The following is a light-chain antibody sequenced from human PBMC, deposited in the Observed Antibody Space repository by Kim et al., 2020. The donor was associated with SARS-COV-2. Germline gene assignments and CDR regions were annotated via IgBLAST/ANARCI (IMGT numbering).Light chain of an antibody. CDR1: NIGSRS. J-gene: IGLJ3*02. CDR3: QVWDSGSVHPVV. V-gene: IGLV3-21*04. Sequence: SYELTQPPSVSVAPGQTASITCGGTNIGSRSVHWYQQKPGQAPMMVISYDTARPSGIPERFSGSNSGNTATLTLSRVEAGDEADYYCQVWDSGSVHPVVF. CDR2: YDT.